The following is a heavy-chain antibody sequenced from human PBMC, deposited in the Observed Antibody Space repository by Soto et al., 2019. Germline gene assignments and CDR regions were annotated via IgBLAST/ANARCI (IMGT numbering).Heavy chain of an antibody. Sequence: PGGSLRLSCAASGFTFSSYAMSWVRQAPGKGLEWVSAISGSGGSTYYADSVKGRFTISRDNSKNTLYLQMNSLGAEDTAVYYCAKETVLRFLEWFKTYYYYGMDVWGQGTTVTVSS. V-gene: IGHV3-23*01. CDR3: AKETVLRFLEWFKTYYYYGMDV. J-gene: IGHJ6*02. CDR1: GFTFSSYA. D-gene: IGHD3-3*01. CDR2: ISGSGGST.